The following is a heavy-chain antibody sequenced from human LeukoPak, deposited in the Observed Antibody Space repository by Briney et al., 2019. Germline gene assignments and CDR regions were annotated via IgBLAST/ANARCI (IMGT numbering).Heavy chain of an antibody. D-gene: IGHD3-9*01. CDR1: GYTFTSYD. Sequence: GASVKVSCQASGYTFTSYDINRVRQATGQGLEWMGWMNPNSGNTGYAQKFQGRVTMTRNTSISTAYMELSSLRSEDTAVYYCARGSYYDILTGYPSIYYYYMDVWGKGTTVTVSS. J-gene: IGHJ6*03. CDR2: MNPNSGNT. V-gene: IGHV1-8*01. CDR3: ARGSYYDILTGYPSIYYYYMDV.